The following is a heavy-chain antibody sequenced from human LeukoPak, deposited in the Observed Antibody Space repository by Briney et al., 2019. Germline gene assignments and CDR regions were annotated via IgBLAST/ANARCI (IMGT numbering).Heavy chain of an antibody. V-gene: IGHV4-4*07. CDR3: ARDRCEGYCTSFDS. CDR2: IHSSGST. CDR1: GSSISNYY. J-gene: IGHJ5*01. D-gene: IGHD2-8*01. Sequence: PSETLSLTCTVSGSSISNYYWSWIRQPAGKGLEWIGRIHSSGSTNYNPSLKSRVTISVDKSKNQFSLRLSSVIAADTAVYFCARDRCEGYCTSFDSWGQGTLVTVSS.